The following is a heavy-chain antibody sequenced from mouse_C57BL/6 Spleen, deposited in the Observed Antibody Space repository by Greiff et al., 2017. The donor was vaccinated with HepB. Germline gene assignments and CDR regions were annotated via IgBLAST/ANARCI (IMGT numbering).Heavy chain of an antibody. V-gene: IGHV1-82*01. J-gene: IGHJ2*01. CDR2: IYPGDGDT. Sequence: QVQLKESGPELVKPGASVKISCKASGYAFSSSWMNWVKQRPGKGLEWIGRIYPGDGDTNYNGKFKGKATLTADKSSSTAYMQLSSLTSEDSAVYFCARDSSGGFDYWGQGTTLTVSS. D-gene: IGHD3-2*02. CDR3: ARDSSGGFDY. CDR1: GYAFSSSW.